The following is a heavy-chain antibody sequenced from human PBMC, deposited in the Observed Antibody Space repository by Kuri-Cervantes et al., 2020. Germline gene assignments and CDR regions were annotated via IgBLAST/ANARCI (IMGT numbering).Heavy chain of an antibody. CDR3: ARVGSRRGMDV. V-gene: IGHV3-21*01. CDR1: GFTFSSYW. D-gene: IGHD2-15*01. J-gene: IGHJ6*02. CDR2: MSSGSIYM. Sequence: GESLKISCAASGFTFSSYWMSWVRQAPGKGLEWVSSMSSGSIYMYYADSLEGRFTISRDNTMNSLYLQMNSLRAEDTAVYYCARVGSRRGMDVWGQGTAVTVSS.